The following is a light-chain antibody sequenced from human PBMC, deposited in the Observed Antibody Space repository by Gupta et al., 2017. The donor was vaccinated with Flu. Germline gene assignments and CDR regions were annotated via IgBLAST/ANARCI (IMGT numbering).Light chain of an antibody. CDR2: GAS. Sequence: PATLSASPGERVTLSCRASQIVSSNLAWYQQKPGQAPRLLIFGASARATGVPARFSGSGSGTEFTLTISIRQSEDFTVYYCQQDNNWPRTFDPGTKVEIK. V-gene: IGKV3-15*01. CDR1: QIVSSN. CDR3: QQDNNWPRT. J-gene: IGKJ1*01.